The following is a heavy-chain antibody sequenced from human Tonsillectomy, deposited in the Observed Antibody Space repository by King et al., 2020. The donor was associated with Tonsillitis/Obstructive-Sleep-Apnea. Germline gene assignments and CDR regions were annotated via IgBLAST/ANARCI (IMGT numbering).Heavy chain of an antibody. Sequence: VQLVESGGGVVQPGRSLRLSCAASGFTFSSYAMHWVRQAPGKGLEWVAVISYDGSNKYYADSVKGRFTISRDNSKNTLYLQMNSLRAEDTAVYYCARYDFWSGYYGPGADYWGQGTLVTVSS. J-gene: IGHJ4*02. D-gene: IGHD3-3*01. CDR3: ARYDFWSGYYGPGADY. CDR2: ISYDGSNK. V-gene: IGHV3-30*04. CDR1: GFTFSSYA.